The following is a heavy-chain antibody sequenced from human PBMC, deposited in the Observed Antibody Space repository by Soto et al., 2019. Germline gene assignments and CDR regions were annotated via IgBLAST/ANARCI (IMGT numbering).Heavy chain of an antibody. J-gene: IGHJ5*02. CDR1: GGSISSSGFY. D-gene: IGHD3-22*01. V-gene: IGHV4-39*01. CDR3: ARHTENCDSSGSP. Sequence: PSETLSLTCTVSGGSISSSGFYWGWILHPPGKGLEWIGSIYYSGNTHYNPSLKSRVTISIDTSKNQFSLKLNFMTAADTAVYYGARHTENCDSSGSPWGQGTRVTVSS. CDR2: IYYSGNT.